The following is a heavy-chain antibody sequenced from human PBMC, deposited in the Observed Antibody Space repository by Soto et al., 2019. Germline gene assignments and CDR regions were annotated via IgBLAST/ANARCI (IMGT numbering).Heavy chain of an antibody. D-gene: IGHD3-16*01. CDR2: VSYDGSNK. CDR3: AKDRVESGLGDVDY. CDR1: GFTFSTHG. J-gene: IGHJ4*02. Sequence: GGSLRLSCAASGFTFSTHGIHWVRQAPGKGLEWVAVVSYDGSNKYYGDSVKGRFTISRDNSKNSLYLQMNSLRTEDTAVYYCAKDRVESGLGDVDYWGPGTLVTVSS. V-gene: IGHV3-30*18.